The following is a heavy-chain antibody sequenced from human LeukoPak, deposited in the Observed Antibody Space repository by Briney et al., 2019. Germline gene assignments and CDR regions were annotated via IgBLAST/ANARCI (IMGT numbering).Heavy chain of an antibody. CDR2: IYYSGST. Sequence: PSETLSLTCTVSGGSISSSSYYWGWIRQPPGKGLEWIGSIYYSGSTYYNPSLKSRVTISVDTSKNQFSLKLSSVTAADTAVYYCAITLDYGGPYYFDYWGQGTLVTVSS. V-gene: IGHV4-39*01. D-gene: IGHD4-23*01. CDR1: GGSISSSSYY. CDR3: AITLDYGGPYYFDY. J-gene: IGHJ4*02.